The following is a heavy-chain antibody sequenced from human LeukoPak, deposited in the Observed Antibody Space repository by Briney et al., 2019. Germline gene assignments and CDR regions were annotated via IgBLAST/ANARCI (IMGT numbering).Heavy chain of an antibody. CDR1: GFTFSSYW. D-gene: IGHD2-2*01. Sequence: PGGSLRLSCAASGFTFSSYWMSWVRQAPGKGLEWVANIKQDGSEKYYVDSVKGRFTISRDNAKNSLYLQMNSLRAEDTAVYYCARAGGLDCSSTSCYPYYYYMDVWGKGTTVTVSS. CDR2: IKQDGSEK. V-gene: IGHV3-7*01. J-gene: IGHJ6*03. CDR3: ARAGGLDCSSTSCYPYYYYMDV.